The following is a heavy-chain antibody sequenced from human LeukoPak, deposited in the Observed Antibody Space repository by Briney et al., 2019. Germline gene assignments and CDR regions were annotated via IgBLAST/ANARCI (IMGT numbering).Heavy chain of an antibody. Sequence: GGSLRLSCAASGFTVSSNYMNWVRQAPGKGLEWVSVMYSGGSTFYGDSVKGRFTISRDNSMNTLYLQMNSLRAEDTAVYYCARDRWSAAGTRYFQHWGQGTLVTVSS. CDR3: ARDRWSAAGTRYFQH. V-gene: IGHV3-66*01. J-gene: IGHJ1*01. CDR2: MYSGGST. D-gene: IGHD6-13*01. CDR1: GFTVSSNY.